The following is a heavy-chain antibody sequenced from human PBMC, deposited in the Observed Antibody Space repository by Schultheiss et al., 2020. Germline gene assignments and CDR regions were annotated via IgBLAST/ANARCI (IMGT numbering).Heavy chain of an antibody. CDR2: INPNSGGT. V-gene: IGHV1-2*02. CDR3: ARVSELRYFDY. CDR1: GYTFTGYY. J-gene: IGHJ4*02. D-gene: IGHD1-26*01. Sequence: ASVKVSCKASGYTFTGYYMHWVRQAPGQGLEWMGWINPNSGGTNYAQKFQGRVTMTRDTSTSTVYMELSSLRSEDTAVYYCARVSELRYFDYWGQGTLVTVSS.